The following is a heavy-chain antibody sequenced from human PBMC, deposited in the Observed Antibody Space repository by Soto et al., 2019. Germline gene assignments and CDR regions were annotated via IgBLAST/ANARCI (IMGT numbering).Heavy chain of an antibody. CDR2: IHTTEST. Sequence: KSSETLSLTCTVSCGSISSYYWSWIRQPAGKGMEWIGRIHTTESTNYNPSLKSRVTMSIDTSNNQFSLKLSSLTAADTAVYYCARALSSAAGLYFDYWGQGTLVTVSS. CDR3: ARALSSAAGLYFDY. CDR1: CGSISSYY. J-gene: IGHJ4*02. V-gene: IGHV4-4*07. D-gene: IGHD6-13*01.